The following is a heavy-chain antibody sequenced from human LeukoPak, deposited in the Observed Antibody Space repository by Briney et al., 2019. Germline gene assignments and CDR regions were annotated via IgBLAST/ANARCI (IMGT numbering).Heavy chain of an antibody. CDR1: GFTFSSYA. CDR3: AKHSAPYYDFWSGYSISFDY. D-gene: IGHD3-3*01. Sequence: QTGGSLRLSCAASGFTFSSYAMSWVRQAPGKGLEWVSAFSGSGGSTYYADSVKGRFTISRDNSKNTLYLQMNSLRAEDTAVYYCAKHSAPYYDFWSGYSISFDYWGQGTLVTVSS. CDR2: FSGSGGST. V-gene: IGHV3-23*01. J-gene: IGHJ4*02.